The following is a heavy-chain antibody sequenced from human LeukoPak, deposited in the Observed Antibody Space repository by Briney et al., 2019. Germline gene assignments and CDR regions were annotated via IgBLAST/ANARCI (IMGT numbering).Heavy chain of an antibody. CDR2: MYSGGST. D-gene: IGHD3-22*01. CDR1: GFTVSSNY. J-gene: IGHJ5*02. V-gene: IGHV3-66*02. CDR3: ASFLGGYSFFP. Sequence: GGSLRLSCAASGFTVSSNYMSGVRQAPGKGRDGVSVMYSGGSTYYADSVKRLFTISIDSSKNTLYLQMNSLRAEDTAVYYCASFLGGYSFFPWGQGTLVPVSS.